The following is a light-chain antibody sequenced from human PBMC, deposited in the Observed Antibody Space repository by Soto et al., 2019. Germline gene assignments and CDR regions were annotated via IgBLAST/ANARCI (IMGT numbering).Light chain of an antibody. CDR2: DVS. V-gene: IGLV2-14*01. CDR1: SSDVGGYNY. J-gene: IGLJ1*01. Sequence: QSVLTQPASVSGSPGQSITISCTGTSSDVGGYNYVSWYQQHPGKAPKLMIYDVSNRPSGVSNRFSGSKSGNTASLTISGLQAEDEADSYCSSYTSSSPLVFGPGTKVTVL. CDR3: SSYTSSSPLV.